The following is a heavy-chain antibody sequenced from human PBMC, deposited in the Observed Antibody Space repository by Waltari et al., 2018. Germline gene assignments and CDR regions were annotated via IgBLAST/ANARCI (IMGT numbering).Heavy chain of an antibody. CDR1: GYSLTSGYY. CDR3: ARAEGVAAGGKAYNYFDP. V-gene: IGHV4-38-2*02. J-gene: IGHJ5*02. CDR2: IYHSGGP. Sequence: QVQLQESGPGLVKPSETLSLTCSVSGYSLTSGYYWAWIRQPPGQGLGWIGSIYHSGGPYSKPSLKSRVTISVDTSKNQFSLKLASVTAADTALYYCARAEGVAAGGKAYNYFDPWGQGTLVTVSS. D-gene: IGHD6-13*01.